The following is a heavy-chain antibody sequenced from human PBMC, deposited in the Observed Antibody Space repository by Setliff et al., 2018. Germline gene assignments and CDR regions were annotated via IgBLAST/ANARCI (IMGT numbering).Heavy chain of an antibody. CDR2: IQKSGST. D-gene: IGHD3-3*01. V-gene: IGHV4-59*03. Sequence: SETLSLTCNVSGVSISSYYWSWIRQPPGKGLESIGYIQKSGSTNYNPSLMSRVSISVDTPTNQFSLKVFSVTAADTAVYYCRFWSSYYKNDYWAQGTLVTVSS. J-gene: IGHJ4*02. CDR1: GVSISSYY. CDR3: RFWSSYYKNDY.